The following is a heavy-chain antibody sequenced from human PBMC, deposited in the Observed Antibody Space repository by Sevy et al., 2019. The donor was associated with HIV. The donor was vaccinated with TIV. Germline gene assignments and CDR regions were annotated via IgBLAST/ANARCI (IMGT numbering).Heavy chain of an antibody. J-gene: IGHJ6*02. V-gene: IGHV3-7*03. CDR1: GFTFSSYA. D-gene: IGHD4-17*01. CDR2: INQDGSVK. CDR3: ARTGAYADTYYHHYAMDV. Sequence: GGSLRLSCAASGFTFSSYAMHWVRQAPGKGLEWVANINQDGSVKYYLDSVMGRFTISRDSARNSVYLQINSLRADDTARYYCARTGAYADTYYHHYAMDVWGQGTSVTVSS.